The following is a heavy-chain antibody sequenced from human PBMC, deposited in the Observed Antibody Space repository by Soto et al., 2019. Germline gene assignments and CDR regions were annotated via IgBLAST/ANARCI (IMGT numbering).Heavy chain of an antibody. CDR3: AKDTYCSGGSCYPPGWFDP. J-gene: IGHJ5*02. CDR2: ISYDGSNK. D-gene: IGHD2-15*01. V-gene: IGHV3-30*18. CDR1: GFTFSSYG. Sequence: QVQLVESGGGVVQPGRSLRLSCAASGFTFSSYGMHWVRQAPGKGLEWVAVISYDGSNKYYADSVKGRFTISRDNSKNTLYLQMNSLRAEETAVYYCAKDTYCSGGSCYPPGWFDPWGQGTLVTVSS.